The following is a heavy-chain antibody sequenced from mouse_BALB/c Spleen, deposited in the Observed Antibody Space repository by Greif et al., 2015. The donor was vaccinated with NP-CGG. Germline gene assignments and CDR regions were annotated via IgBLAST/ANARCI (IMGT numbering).Heavy chain of an antibody. D-gene: IGHD2-1*01. CDR1: GYTFTSYV. CDR3: ARDRIYYGNLYAMDY. J-gene: IGHJ4*01. Sequence: VQLQQSGPELVKPGASVKMSCKASGYTFTSYVMHWVKQKPGQGLEWIGYINPYNDGTKYNEKFKGKATLTSDKSSSTAYMELSSLTSEDSAVYNCARDRIYYGNLYAMDYWGQGTSVTVSS. CDR2: INPYNDGT. V-gene: IGHV1-14*01.